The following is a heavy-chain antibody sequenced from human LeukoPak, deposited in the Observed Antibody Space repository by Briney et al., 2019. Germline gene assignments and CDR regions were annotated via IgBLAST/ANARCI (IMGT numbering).Heavy chain of an antibody. CDR3: ARDLVPYYYDSSGYYYVGAFDI. Sequence: SETLSLTCAVYGESFSGNYWNWIRQPPGKGLEWIGEITQSGATNYNPSLKSRVTISVDTSKNQFSLKLSSVTAADTAVYYCARDLVPYYYDSSGYYYVGAFDIWGQGTMVTVSS. CDR1: GESFSGNY. CDR2: ITQSGAT. V-gene: IGHV4-34*01. D-gene: IGHD3-22*01. J-gene: IGHJ3*02.